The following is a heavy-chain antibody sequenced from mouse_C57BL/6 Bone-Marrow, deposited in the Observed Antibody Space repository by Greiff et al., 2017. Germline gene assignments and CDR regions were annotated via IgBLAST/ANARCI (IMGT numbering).Heavy chain of an antibody. CDR2: ILPSIGRT. J-gene: IGHJ3*01. CDR1: DSEVFPIAY. Sequence: VKLQESGSELRSPGSSVKLSCKDFDSEVFPIAYMSWVRQKPGHGFEWIGGILPSIGRTIYGEKFEDKATLDADTLSNTAYLELNSLTSEDSAIYYCARRGYDEGAWFAYWGQGTLVTVSA. CDR3: ARRGYDEGAWFAY. D-gene: IGHD2-2*01. V-gene: IGHV15-2*01.